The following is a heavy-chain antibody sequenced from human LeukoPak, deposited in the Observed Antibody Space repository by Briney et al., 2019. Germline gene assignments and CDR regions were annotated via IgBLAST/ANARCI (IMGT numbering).Heavy chain of an antibody. J-gene: IGHJ4*02. Sequence: PGGSLRLSCAASGFTFSSYAMSWVRQAPGKGLEWVSTISSGDGSTYYADSVKGRFTISRDNSKNMLYLQMNNLRAEDTAVYYCATAAYEGDSYIISHDYWGQGTLVTVSS. CDR2: ISSGDGST. CDR3: ATAAYEGDSYIISHDY. D-gene: IGHD3-22*01. V-gene: IGHV3-23*01. CDR1: GFTFSSYA.